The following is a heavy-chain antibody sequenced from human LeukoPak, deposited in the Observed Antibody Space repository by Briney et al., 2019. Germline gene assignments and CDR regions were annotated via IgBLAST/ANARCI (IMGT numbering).Heavy chain of an antibody. CDR2: ISYDGGNT. D-gene: IGHD3-10*01. CDR1: GFTFSSYA. J-gene: IGHJ4*02. Sequence: GGSLRLSCAASGFTFSSYAMHWVRQAPGKRLEWVAVISYDGGNTYYADSVKGRFTISRDNSKNTLYLQLNSLRAEDTAVYYCARDSTYYYGSGSSGPHYFDYWGQGTLVTVSS. CDR3: ARDSTYYYGSGSSGPHYFDY. V-gene: IGHV3-30*01.